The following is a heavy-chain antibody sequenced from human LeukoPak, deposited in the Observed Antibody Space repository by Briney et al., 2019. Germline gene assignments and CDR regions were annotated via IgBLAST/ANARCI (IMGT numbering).Heavy chain of an antibody. D-gene: IGHD3-10*01. J-gene: IGHJ6*03. CDR1: GGSFSGYY. Sequence: SETLSLTCAVYGGSFSGYYWSWIRQPPGKGLEWIGEINHSGSTNYNPSLKSRVTISVDTSKNQFSLKLSSVTAADTAVYYCARDKGYGSGSSLRPPIGHYMDVWGKGTTVTVSS. V-gene: IGHV4-34*01. CDR2: INHSGST. CDR3: ARDKGYGSGSSLRPPIGHYMDV.